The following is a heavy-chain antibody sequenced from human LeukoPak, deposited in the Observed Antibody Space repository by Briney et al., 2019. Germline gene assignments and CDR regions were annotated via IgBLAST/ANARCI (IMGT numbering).Heavy chain of an antibody. CDR2: IRQSGTT. D-gene: IGHD3-10*01. CDR3: ARTITMFRGGLDS. V-gene: IGHV4-38-2*02. CDR1: GYSISSGYY. J-gene: IGHJ4*02. Sequence: SETLSLTCTVSGYSISSGYYWGWIRQPPGKGLEWIGSIRQSGTTYHNPSLKSRVTISVDTSKNQFSLKLSSVTAADTALYYCARTITMFRGGLDSWGQGTLVTVSS.